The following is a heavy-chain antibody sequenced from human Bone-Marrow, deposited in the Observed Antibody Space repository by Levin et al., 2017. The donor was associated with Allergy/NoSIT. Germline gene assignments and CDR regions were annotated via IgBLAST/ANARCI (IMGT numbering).Heavy chain of an antibody. J-gene: IGHJ4*02. Sequence: SETLSLTCNVSGVSISSRTYFWSWIRQPPGTGLEWIGSIYSGGSTNYNPSLKSRVTISVDTSKNQVSLRLSSVTAADTAVYYCAREQSSDSENDEGYFDYWGQGSLVTVSS. D-gene: IGHD3-10*01. CDR3: AREQSSDSENDEGYFDY. CDR1: GVSISSRTYF. CDR2: IYSGGST. V-gene: IGHV4-39*07.